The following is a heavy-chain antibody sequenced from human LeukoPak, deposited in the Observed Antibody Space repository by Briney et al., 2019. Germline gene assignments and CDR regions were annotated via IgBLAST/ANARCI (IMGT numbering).Heavy chain of an antibody. J-gene: IGHJ4*02. Sequence: SVKVSCKASGGTFSSYAISWVRQAPGQGLEWMGGIIPIFGTANYAQKFQGRVTITTDESTSTAYMELSSLRSEDTAVYYCARGIGGYDPPFDYWGQGTLVTVSS. V-gene: IGHV1-69*05. CDR2: IIPIFGTA. D-gene: IGHD5-12*01. CDR3: ARGIGGYDPPFDY. CDR1: GGTFSSYA.